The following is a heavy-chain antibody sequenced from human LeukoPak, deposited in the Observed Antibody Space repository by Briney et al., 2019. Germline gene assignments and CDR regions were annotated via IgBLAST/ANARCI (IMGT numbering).Heavy chain of an antibody. CDR2: IIPILGIA. D-gene: IGHD2/OR15-2a*01. CDR1: GGTFSSYT. Sequence: GASVKVSCKASGGTFSSYTISWVRQAPGQGLEWKGRIIPILGIANYAQKFQGRVTITADKSTSTAYMELSSLRSEDTAVYYCATTFRSESAFDIWGQGTMVTVSS. J-gene: IGHJ3*02. CDR3: ATTFRSESAFDI. V-gene: IGHV1-69*02.